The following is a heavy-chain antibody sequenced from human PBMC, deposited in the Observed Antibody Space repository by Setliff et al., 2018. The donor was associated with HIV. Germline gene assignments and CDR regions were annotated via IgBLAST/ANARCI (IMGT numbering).Heavy chain of an antibody. CDR2: VNHNGNI. CDR3: AITIVGVTTEMY. Sequence: SETLSLTCGLNGVPFSDYYWNWIRQSPGKGLEWMVEVNHNGNINYNPSLQSRVTVSVDTSKPQFSLKMNSVTAADTAVYYCAITIVGVTTEMYWGQGTLVTVSS. CDR1: GVPFSDYY. J-gene: IGHJ4*02. V-gene: IGHV4-34*01. D-gene: IGHD2-21*02.